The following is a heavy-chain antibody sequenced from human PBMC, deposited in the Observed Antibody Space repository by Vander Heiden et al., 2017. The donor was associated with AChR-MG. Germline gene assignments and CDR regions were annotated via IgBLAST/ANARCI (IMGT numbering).Heavy chain of an antibody. Sequence: EVQLLESGGGLVQPGGSLRLSCAASVFTFSRYAMSWVRQAPGKGLEWGSGISDDGIATSYADSVKGRFTISRDNSKNTLSLQMNSLRAEDSAVYYCAKQRGAVLGSYHFDFWGQGTLVTVSS. CDR3: AKQRGAVLGSYHFDF. J-gene: IGHJ4*02. CDR2: ISDDGIAT. CDR1: VFTFSRYA. V-gene: IGHV3-23*01. D-gene: IGHD3-22*01.